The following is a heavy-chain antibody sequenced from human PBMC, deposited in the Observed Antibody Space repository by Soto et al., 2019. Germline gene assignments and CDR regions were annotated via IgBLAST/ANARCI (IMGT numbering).Heavy chain of an antibody. CDR1: GGSISSYY. CDR3: ARGYGDYVSDY. V-gene: IGHV4-59*01. D-gene: IGHD4-17*01. J-gene: IGHJ4*02. Sequence: QVQLQESGPGLVKPSETLSLTCTVSGGSISSYYWSWIRQPPGKGLEWIGYIYYSGSTNYNPSLKSRVTISVDTSKNQFSLKLSSVTAADTAVYYRARGYGDYVSDYWGQGTLVTVSS. CDR2: IYYSGST.